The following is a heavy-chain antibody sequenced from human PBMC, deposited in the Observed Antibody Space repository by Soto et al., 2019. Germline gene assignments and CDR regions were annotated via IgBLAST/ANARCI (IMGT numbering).Heavy chain of an antibody. D-gene: IGHD2-8*01. V-gene: IGHV3-23*01. Sequence: PGGSLRLSCAASGFTFRSYAMSWVRQAPGKGLEWVSGISGSGGSTYYADSVKGRFTISRDNSKNTLYLQINSLTAEDTAVYYCAKVGIYCSDGVCPAYWGQGTLVTVSS. CDR1: GFTFRSYA. J-gene: IGHJ4*02. CDR3: AKVGIYCSDGVCPAY. CDR2: ISGSGGST.